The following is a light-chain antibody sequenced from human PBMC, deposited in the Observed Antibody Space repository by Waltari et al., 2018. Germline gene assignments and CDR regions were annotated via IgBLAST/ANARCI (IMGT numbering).Light chain of an antibody. CDR1: QDIRNE. V-gene: IGKV1-6*01. Sequence: AIQMTRAPSSLSASVGDRVTITCRASQDIRNELGLYQQKPGKAQKLLIYGAYSLQTGVPSRFSGSGAGTDFTLTINSLQPEDFATYYCLQDYTYPWTFGPGTKVEIK. CDR3: LQDYTYPWT. J-gene: IGKJ1*01. CDR2: GAY.